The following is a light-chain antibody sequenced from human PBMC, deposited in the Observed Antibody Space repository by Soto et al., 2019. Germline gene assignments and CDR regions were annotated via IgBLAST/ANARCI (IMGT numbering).Light chain of an antibody. Sequence: DIQMTQSPSSLSASVGDRVTITCQASQDISNYLNWYQQKPGKAPKLLIYDASNLETGVPSRFSGSGSGTDFTFTISSLQPEDIATYYCQRYDNLPTFGGGTKVEIK. CDR1: QDISNY. V-gene: IGKV1-33*01. J-gene: IGKJ4*01. CDR2: DAS. CDR3: QRYDNLPT.